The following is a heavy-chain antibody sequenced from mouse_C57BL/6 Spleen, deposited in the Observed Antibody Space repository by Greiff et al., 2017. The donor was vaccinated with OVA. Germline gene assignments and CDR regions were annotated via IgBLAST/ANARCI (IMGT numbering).Heavy chain of an antibody. CDR2: INSDGGST. J-gene: IGHJ1*03. CDR1: EYEFPSHD. V-gene: IGHV5-2*01. Sequence: EVQGVESGGGLVQPGESLKLSCESNEYEFPSHDMSWVRKTPEKRLELVAAINSDGGSTYYPDTMERRFIISRDNTKKTLYLQMSSLRSEDTALYYCARRGYYYGSSPYWYFDVWGTGTTVTVSS. CDR3: ARRGYYYGSSPYWYFDV. D-gene: IGHD1-1*01.